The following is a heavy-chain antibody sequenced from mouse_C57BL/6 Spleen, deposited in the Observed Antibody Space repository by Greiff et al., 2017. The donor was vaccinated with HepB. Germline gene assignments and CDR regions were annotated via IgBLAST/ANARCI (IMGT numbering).Heavy chain of an antibody. D-gene: IGHD1-1*01. Sequence: VQLQQSGAELVRPGSSVKLSCKASGYTFTSYWMHWVKQRPIQGLEWIGNIDPSDSETHYNQKFKDKATLTVDKSSSTAYMQLSSLTSEDSAVYYVARSGDYYGSSYLYAMDYWGQGTSVTVSA. CDR1: GYTFTSYW. J-gene: IGHJ4*01. CDR3: ARSGDYYGSSYLYAMDY. CDR2: IDPSDSET. V-gene: IGHV1-52*01.